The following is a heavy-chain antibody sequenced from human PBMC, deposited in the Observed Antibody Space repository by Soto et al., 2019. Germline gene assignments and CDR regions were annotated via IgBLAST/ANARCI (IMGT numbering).Heavy chain of an antibody. Sequence: EVQLLESGGGLVQPGGSLRLSCAASGFTFSSYAMSWVRQAPGKGLEWVSAISGSGGSTYYADSVKGRFTISRDNSKNTLYLQMNSLRAEDTAVYYCRREHSGSYYEDYYYGMDVWGQGTTVTVSS. CDR3: RREHSGSYYEDYYYGMDV. CDR2: ISGSGGST. D-gene: IGHD3-10*01. V-gene: IGHV3-23*01. J-gene: IGHJ6*02. CDR1: GFTFSSYA.